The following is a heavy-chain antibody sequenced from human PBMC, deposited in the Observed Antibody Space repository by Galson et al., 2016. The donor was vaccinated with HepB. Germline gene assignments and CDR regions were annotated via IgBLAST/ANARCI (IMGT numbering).Heavy chain of an antibody. J-gene: IGHJ4*02. V-gene: IGHV1-58*01. D-gene: IGHD2-21*01. CDR2: IVVGSGNT. Sequence: SVKVSCKASGFTFINTAVQWVRQARGQRLEWIGWIVVGSGNTDYAQKFQERVTITRDMSTSTAYMELSSLRSEDTAVYYCAADLGVYSVAYADWGQGTLVTVSS. CDR1: GFTFINTA. CDR3: AADLGVYSVAYAD.